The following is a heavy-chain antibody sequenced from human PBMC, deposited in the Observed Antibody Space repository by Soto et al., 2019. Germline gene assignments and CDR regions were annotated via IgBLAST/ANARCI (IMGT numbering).Heavy chain of an antibody. CDR3: AKDNRAPTIVVVRGYVDY. Sequence: SLRLSCAASGFTFSSYAMSWVRQAPGKGLEWVSAISGSGGSTYYADSVKGRFTISRDNSKNTLYLQMNSLRAEDTAVYYCAKDNRAPTIVVVRGYVDYWGQGTLVTVSS. CDR1: GFTFSSYA. CDR2: ISGSGGST. J-gene: IGHJ4*02. D-gene: IGHD3-22*01. V-gene: IGHV3-23*01.